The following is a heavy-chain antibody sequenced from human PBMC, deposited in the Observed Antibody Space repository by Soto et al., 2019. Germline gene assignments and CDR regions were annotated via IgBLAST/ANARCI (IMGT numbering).Heavy chain of an antibody. CDR2: ISWDSGSI. Sequence: EVQLVESRGGLVQPGRSLRLSCVASGFTFDDYAMHWVRQVPGKGLEWVAGISWDSGSIGYAGSVKGRCTISRDNAKNSLYLQMNSLRTEDTALYYCVKKVTIFGVITHDAFDIWGQGTMVTVSS. J-gene: IGHJ3*02. CDR1: GFTFDDYA. D-gene: IGHD3-3*01. CDR3: VKKVTIFGVITHDAFDI. V-gene: IGHV3-9*01.